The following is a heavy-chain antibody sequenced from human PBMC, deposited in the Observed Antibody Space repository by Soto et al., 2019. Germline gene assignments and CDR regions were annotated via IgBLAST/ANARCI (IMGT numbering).Heavy chain of an antibody. CDR3: ARAQSPEATFDY. CDR2: IYYSGST. CDR1: GGSISSSSYY. Sequence: SETLSLTCTVSGGSISSSSYYWGWIRQPPGKGLEWIGSIYYSGSTYYNPSLKSRVTISVDASKNQFSLKLSSVTAADTAVYYCARAQSPEATFDYWGQGTLVTVSS. J-gene: IGHJ4*02. V-gene: IGHV4-39*01.